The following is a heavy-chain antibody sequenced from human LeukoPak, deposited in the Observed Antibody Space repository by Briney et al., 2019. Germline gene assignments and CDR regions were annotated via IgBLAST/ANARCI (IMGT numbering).Heavy chain of an antibody. CDR1: GYTFSNYA. CDR2: IWYDGSHE. D-gene: IGHD3-16*01. CDR3: ARAGGVSTFYRSESHYFDY. V-gene: IGHV3-33*01. J-gene: IGHJ4*02. Sequence: GGSLRLSCAASGYTFSNYAMYWVRQAPGKGLEWVAVIWYDGSHEYYVDSVKGRFTISRDNSKNTMYLQMNSLRVEDTAVYYCARAGGVSTFYRSESHYFDYWGQGTLVTVSS.